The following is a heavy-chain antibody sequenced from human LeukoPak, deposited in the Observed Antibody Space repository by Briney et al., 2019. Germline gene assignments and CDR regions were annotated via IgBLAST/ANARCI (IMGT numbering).Heavy chain of an antibody. CDR3: ARDAAEQWLGNYYYYYMDV. CDR2: IYHSGST. D-gene: IGHD6-19*01. Sequence: KASETLSLTCTVSGYSISNDYYWGWIRQSPGKGLEWIGSIYHSGSTYYNPSLKSRVTISVDTSKNQFSLKLSSVTAADTAVYYCARDAAEQWLGNYYYYYMDVWGKGTTVTVSS. CDR1: GYSISNDYY. V-gene: IGHV4-38-2*02. J-gene: IGHJ6*03.